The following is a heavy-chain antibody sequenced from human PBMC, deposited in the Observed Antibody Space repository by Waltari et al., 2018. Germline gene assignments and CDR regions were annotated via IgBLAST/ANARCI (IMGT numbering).Heavy chain of an antibody. CDR1: GFTFRGYT. J-gene: IGHJ2*01. CDR2: ISSSSSTI. D-gene: IGHD5-12*01. V-gene: IGHV3-48*01. Sequence: EVQLVESGGGLVQPGGSLRLSCAASGFTFRGYTINWVRQAPGKGLEWVSYISSSSSTIYYADSVKGRFTISRDNAKNSLYLQMNSLRAEDTAVYYCARDVATGYFDLWGRGTLVTVSS. CDR3: ARDVATGYFDL.